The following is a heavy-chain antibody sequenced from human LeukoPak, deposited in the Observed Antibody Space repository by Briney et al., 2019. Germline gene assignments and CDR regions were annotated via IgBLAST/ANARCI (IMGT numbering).Heavy chain of an antibody. CDR3: ARYRRFGELGY. D-gene: IGHD3-10*01. CDR2: IRYDGSNK. Sequence: GGSLRLSCAASGFTFSSYGMHWVRQAPGKGLEWVAVIRYDGSNKYYADSVKGRFTISRDNSKNTLYLQMNSLGAEDTAVYYCARYRRFGELGYWGQGTLVTVSS. J-gene: IGHJ4*02. CDR1: GFTFSSYG. V-gene: IGHV3-33*01.